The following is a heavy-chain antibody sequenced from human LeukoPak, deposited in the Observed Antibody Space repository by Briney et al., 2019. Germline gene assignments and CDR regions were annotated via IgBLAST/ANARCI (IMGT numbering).Heavy chain of an antibody. D-gene: IGHD3-22*01. J-gene: IGHJ4*01. Sequence: GGYLRLSCAASGFTVSSNYMNWVRQSPGKGLEWVSSINSSSYMYSADSVKGGFIISRNNAKTSLYLQMSSLSAEDTAVYYCARFYYDSTGYYYGIAYCGQGSPLTVSS. CDR2: INSSSYM. CDR3: ARFYYDSTGYYYGIAY. CDR1: GFTVSSNY. V-gene: IGHV3-69-1*01.